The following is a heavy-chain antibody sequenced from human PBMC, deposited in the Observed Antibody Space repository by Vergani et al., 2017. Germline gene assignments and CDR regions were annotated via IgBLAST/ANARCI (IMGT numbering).Heavy chain of an antibody. J-gene: IGHJ3*02. D-gene: IGHD3-9*01. V-gene: IGHV4-31*11. Sequence: QVQLQESGPGLVKPSETLSLTCAVSGYSISSGYYWGWIRQPPGKGLEWIGYIYYSGSTYYNPSLKSRVTISVDTSKNQFSLKLSSVTAADTAVYYCARGKGILRIWGQGTMVTVSS. CDR3: ARGKGILRI. CDR1: GYSISSGYY. CDR2: IYYSGST.